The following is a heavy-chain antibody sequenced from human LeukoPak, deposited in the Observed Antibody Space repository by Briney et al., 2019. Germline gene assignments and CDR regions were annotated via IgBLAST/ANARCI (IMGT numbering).Heavy chain of an antibody. CDR3: ASFSLGGD. CDR1: GFTFSIYA. Sequence: GGSLRLSCAASGFTFSIYAMSWVRQAPGKGLEWVSRINSDGSSTRYADSVKGRFTISRDNAKNTLSLQMDSLRADDTAVYYCASFSLGGDWGQGTLVTVSS. J-gene: IGHJ4*02. V-gene: IGHV3-74*01. CDR2: INSDGSST. D-gene: IGHD2-21*01.